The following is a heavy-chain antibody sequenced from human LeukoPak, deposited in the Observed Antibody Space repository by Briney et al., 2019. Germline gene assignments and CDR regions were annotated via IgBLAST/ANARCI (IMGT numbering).Heavy chain of an antibody. CDR2: ISYDGNHK. J-gene: IGHJ6*02. V-gene: IGHV3-30*18. CDR1: RFTFSNYA. CDR3: AKDLGSSWLANFYSYGMDV. D-gene: IGHD6-13*01. Sequence: GGSLRLSCAASRFTFSNYAMHWVRQAQGKGLQWVAVISYDGNHKYYADSVKGRFTISRDNSRNTLFLQMNSLRTEDTAVYFCAKDLGSSWLANFYSYGMDVWGQGTTVTVSS.